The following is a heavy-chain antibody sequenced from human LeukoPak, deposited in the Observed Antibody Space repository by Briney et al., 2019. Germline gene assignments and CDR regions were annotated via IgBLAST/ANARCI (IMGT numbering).Heavy chain of an antibody. Sequence: SETLSLTCTVSGGSISSGNNYWSWIRQHPGKGLEWIGYIYYSGSTYYNPSLKSRVTISVDTSKNQFSLKLSSVTAADTAVYYCAKAVVVVAHLAGAFDIWGQGTMVTVSS. CDR3: AKAVVVVAHLAGAFDI. V-gene: IGHV4-31*03. CDR2: IYYSGST. CDR1: GGSISSGNNY. J-gene: IGHJ3*02. D-gene: IGHD2-15*01.